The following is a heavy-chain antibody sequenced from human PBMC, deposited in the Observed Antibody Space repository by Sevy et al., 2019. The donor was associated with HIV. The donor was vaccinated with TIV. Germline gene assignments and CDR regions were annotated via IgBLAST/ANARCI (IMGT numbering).Heavy chain of an antibody. CDR3: AKAYYYDSSGYSVRGHAFDI. J-gene: IGHJ3*02. CDR2: ISGSGGST. V-gene: IGHV3-23*01. CDR1: GFTFSSYA. Sequence: GESLKISCAASGFTFSSYAMSWVRQAPGKGLEWVSAISGSGGSTYYADSVKGRFTISRDNSKNTLYLQMNSLRAEDTAVYYCAKAYYYDSSGYSVRGHAFDIWGQGTMVTVSS. D-gene: IGHD3-22*01.